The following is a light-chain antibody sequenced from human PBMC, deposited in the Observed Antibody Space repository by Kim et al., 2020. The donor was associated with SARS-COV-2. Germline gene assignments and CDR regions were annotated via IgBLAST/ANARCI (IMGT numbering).Light chain of an antibody. CDR2: SNN. CDR3: ASWDDSLNGVV. CDR1: SSNIGSNI. Sequence: GHRVTISCSGSSSNIGSNIVNWYQQLPGTAPELLMYSNNQRPSGVSDRFSGSKSGTSASLAISGLQSDDEADYYCASWDDSLNGVVFGGGTRLTVL. V-gene: IGLV1-44*01. J-gene: IGLJ2*01.